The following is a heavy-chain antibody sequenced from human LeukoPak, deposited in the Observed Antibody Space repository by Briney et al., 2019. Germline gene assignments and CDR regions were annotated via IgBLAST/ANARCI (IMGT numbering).Heavy chain of an antibody. V-gene: IGHV3-23*01. J-gene: IGHJ6*03. Sequence: PGGSLRLSCAASGFTFSNFGMSWVRQAPGKGLEWVSTISGNAVATYYADSVEGRFTISRDNSKNTLYLQINSLEAEDTAIYYCAKRGSGTLLSTYYYYMDVWGKGTTVTLSS. CDR3: AKRGSGTLLSTYYYYMDV. CDR2: ISGNAVAT. CDR1: GFTFSNFG. D-gene: IGHD2-15*01.